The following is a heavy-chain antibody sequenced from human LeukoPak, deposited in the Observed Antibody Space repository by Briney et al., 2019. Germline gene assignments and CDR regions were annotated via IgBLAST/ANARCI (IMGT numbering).Heavy chain of an antibody. Sequence: SQTLSLTCAISGDIVSSNSAAWNWIRQSPSRGLEWLGGTYYRSKWYNDYAVSVKSRITINPDTSKNQFSLQLNSVTPEATAVYHCARALLGPSGFDYWGQGTLVTVSS. CDR1: GDIVSSNSAA. D-gene: IGHD7-27*01. J-gene: IGHJ4*02. V-gene: IGHV6-1*01. CDR2: TYYRSKWYN. CDR3: ARALLGPSGFDY.